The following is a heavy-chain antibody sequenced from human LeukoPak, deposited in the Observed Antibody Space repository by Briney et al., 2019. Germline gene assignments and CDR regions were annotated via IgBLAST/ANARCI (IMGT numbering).Heavy chain of an antibody. D-gene: IGHD2-2*01. J-gene: IGHJ5*02. Sequence: PSETLSLTCTVSGGSISSSSYYWGWIRQPPGKGLECIGSIYYSGSTYYNPSLKSRVTISVDTSKNQFSLKLSSVTAADTAVYYCARQEIVVVPAGILDWFDPWGQGTLVTVSS. CDR3: ARQEIVVVPAGILDWFDP. V-gene: IGHV4-39*01. CDR2: IYYSGST. CDR1: GGSISSSSYY.